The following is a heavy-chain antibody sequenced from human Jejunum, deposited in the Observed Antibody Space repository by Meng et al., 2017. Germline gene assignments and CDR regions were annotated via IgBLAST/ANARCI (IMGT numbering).Heavy chain of an antibody. CDR1: GFIFSNYV. J-gene: IGHJ4*02. V-gene: IGHV3-30-3*01. CDR3: AVGKWCKFDK. D-gene: IGHD2-15*01. Sequence: QVQLVESGGRVVQPGRSLRLSCAASGFIFSNYVMFWVRQAPGKGLEWVALISYDGNNKFYADSVKGRFTISRDNSNNTLYLQMNSLRVEDTAVYYCAVGKWCKFDKWGQGTLVTVSS. CDR2: ISYDGNNK.